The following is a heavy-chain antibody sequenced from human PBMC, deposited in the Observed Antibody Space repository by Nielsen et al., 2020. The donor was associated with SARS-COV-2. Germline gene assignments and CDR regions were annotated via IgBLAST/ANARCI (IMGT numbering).Heavy chain of an antibody. D-gene: IGHD1-26*01. J-gene: IGHJ5*02. V-gene: IGHV1-18*01. CDR3: ARHFKWGGSYSNWFDP. CDR2: ISAYNGNT. Sequence: ASVKVSCKASGYTFTSYGISWVRQAPGQGLEWMGWISAYNGNTNYAQKLQGRVTMTTDTSTSTAYMELRSLRSDDTAVYYCARHFKWGGSYSNWFDPWGQGTLVTVSS. CDR1: GYTFTSYG.